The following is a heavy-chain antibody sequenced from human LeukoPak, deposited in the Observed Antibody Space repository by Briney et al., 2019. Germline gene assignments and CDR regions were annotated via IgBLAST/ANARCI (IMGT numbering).Heavy chain of an antibody. CDR1: GFTFSSYG. CDR3: ARSRSGYYYDY. J-gene: IGHJ4*01. D-gene: IGHD3-22*01. V-gene: IGHV3-48*01. Sequence: PGGSLRLSCAASGFTFSSYGMNLLRQAPGKGLEWVLYISSSSTSIYYADSVKGRFTISRDNAKSSLYLQMNSLRAEDTAVYYCARSRSGYYYDYWGHGTLATVSS. CDR2: ISSSSTSI.